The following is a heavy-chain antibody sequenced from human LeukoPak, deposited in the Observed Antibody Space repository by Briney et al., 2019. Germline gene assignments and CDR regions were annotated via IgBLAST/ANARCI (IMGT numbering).Heavy chain of an antibody. D-gene: IGHD1-26*01. Sequence: GGSLRLSCAASGFTFSSYGMSWVRQAPGKGLEWVSVISGSGGSTYYADSVKGRFTISRDNSKNTLYLQMNSLRAEDTAVYYCAKSYSGSSHYFDYWGQGTLVTVSS. CDR2: ISGSGGST. J-gene: IGHJ4*02. CDR1: GFTFSSYG. CDR3: AKSYSGSSHYFDY. V-gene: IGHV3-23*01.